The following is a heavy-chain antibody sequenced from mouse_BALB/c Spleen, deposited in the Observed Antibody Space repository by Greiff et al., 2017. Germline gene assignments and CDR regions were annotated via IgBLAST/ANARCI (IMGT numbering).Heavy chain of an antibody. CDR2: IYPGNSDT. J-gene: IGHJ2*01. CDR1: GYSFTSYW. V-gene: IGHV1-5*01. CDR3: TRTNNWDPFDY. D-gene: IGHD4-1*01. Sequence: VQLQQSGTVLARPGASVKMSCKASGYSFTSYWMHWVKQRPGQGLEWIGAIYPGNSDTSYNQKFKGKAKLTAVTSASTAYMELSSLTNEDSAVYYCTRTNNWDPFDYWGQGTTLTVSS.